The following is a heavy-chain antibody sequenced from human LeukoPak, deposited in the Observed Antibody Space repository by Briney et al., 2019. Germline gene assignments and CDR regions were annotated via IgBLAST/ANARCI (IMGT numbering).Heavy chain of an antibody. J-gene: IGHJ2*01. Sequence: PSETLSLTCTVSGGSISSGSYYWSWIRQPAGKGLEWIGRIYTSGSTNHNPSLKSRVTISVDTSKNQFSLKLSSVTAADTAVYYCARSTGVYCSSTSCYNYWYFDLWGRGTLVTVSS. CDR1: GGSISSGSYY. V-gene: IGHV4-61*02. CDR3: ARSTGVYCSSTSCYNYWYFDL. CDR2: IYTSGST. D-gene: IGHD2-2*02.